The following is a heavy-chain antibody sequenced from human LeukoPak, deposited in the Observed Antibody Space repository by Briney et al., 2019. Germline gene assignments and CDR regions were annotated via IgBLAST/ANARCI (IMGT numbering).Heavy chain of an antibody. CDR2: IYPADSDS. Sequence: GESLKISCQGSGYSFIGYWIGWVRQMPGKGLGWMGIIYPADSDSRDSPSFQGQVTISADKSINTAYLEWSSLKASDTATYYCAKPTVTTGFIDYWGQGTLVTVSS. D-gene: IGHD4-17*01. CDR1: GYSFIGYW. J-gene: IGHJ4*02. CDR3: AKPTVTTGFIDY. V-gene: IGHV5-51*01.